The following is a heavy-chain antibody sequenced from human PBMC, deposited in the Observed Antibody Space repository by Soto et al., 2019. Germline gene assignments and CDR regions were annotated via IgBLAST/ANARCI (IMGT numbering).Heavy chain of an antibody. V-gene: IGHV3-73*02. CDR2: IRSKANNYAT. Sequence: EVQLVESGGGLVQPGGSLKLSCAASGFTFSGSAMHWVRQASGKGLEWVGRIRSKANNYATAYPATLKGRFTISRDDSKNTAYLQMNNLKTEDTAVYYCTRQGPGYCDSGVCKDYWGQGALVTVSS. CDR1: GFTFSGSA. D-gene: IGHD2-8*01. J-gene: IGHJ4*02. CDR3: TRQGPGYCDSGVCKDY.